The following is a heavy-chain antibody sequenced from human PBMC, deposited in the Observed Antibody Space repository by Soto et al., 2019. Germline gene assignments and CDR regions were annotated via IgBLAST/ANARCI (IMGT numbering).Heavy chain of an antibody. CDR2: ISYDGSNK. D-gene: IGHD5-12*01. Sequence: QVQLVESGGGVVQPGRSLRLSCAASGFTFSSYAMHWVRQAPGKGLEWVAVISYDGSNKYYADSAKGRFTISRDNSKNTLYLQMNSLRAEDTAVYYCARAEGSGYDWRGYYFDYWGQGTLVTVSS. J-gene: IGHJ4*02. V-gene: IGHV3-30-3*01. CDR3: ARAEGSGYDWRGYYFDY. CDR1: GFTFSSYA.